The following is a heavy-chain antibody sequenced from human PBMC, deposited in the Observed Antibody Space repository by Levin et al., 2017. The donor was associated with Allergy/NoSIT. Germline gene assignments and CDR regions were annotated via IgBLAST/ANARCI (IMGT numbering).Heavy chain of an antibody. J-gene: IGHJ6*02. CDR1: GFTFGSYA. D-gene: IGHD1-1*01. V-gene: IGHV3-30-3*01. CDR3: AREPPVTTRPNYFYGMDV. CDR2: VSYDRGYK. Sequence: SCAVSGFTFGSYAIHWVRQAPGKGLEWVGDVSYDRGYKYYADSVKGRFTISSDNPKNTVYLQMNSLRPEDTAVYYCAREPPVTTRPNYFYGMDVWGQGTTVTVSS.